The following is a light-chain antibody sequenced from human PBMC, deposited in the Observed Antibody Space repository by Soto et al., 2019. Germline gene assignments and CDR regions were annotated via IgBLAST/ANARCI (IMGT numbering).Light chain of an antibody. J-gene: IGKJ2*01. Sequence: DIQMTQSPSTLSASVGDRVTITCRASQSIDSWLAWFQQKPGKAPKLLIYKASNLESGVPSRFSGSGSGTEFTLTISSLQPDDCATYYCHQYNSYSYTFGQGTKLEIK. CDR3: HQYNSYSYT. CDR2: KAS. CDR1: QSIDSW. V-gene: IGKV1-5*03.